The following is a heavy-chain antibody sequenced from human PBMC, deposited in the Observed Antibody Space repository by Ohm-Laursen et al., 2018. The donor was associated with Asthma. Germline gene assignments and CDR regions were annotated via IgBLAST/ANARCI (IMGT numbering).Heavy chain of an antibody. Sequence: GSLRLSCAASGFSYSSYAMTWVRQAPGQGLEWLSCISAGGDTTYYADSVKGRFTISRDNSKNTLYLQMNSLRAEDTAVYYCARDQTVEMATTTTIFDYWGQGTLVTVSS. CDR1: GFSYSSYA. D-gene: IGHD5-24*01. V-gene: IGHV3-23*01. CDR2: ISAGGDTT. CDR3: ARDQTVEMATTTTIFDY. J-gene: IGHJ4*02.